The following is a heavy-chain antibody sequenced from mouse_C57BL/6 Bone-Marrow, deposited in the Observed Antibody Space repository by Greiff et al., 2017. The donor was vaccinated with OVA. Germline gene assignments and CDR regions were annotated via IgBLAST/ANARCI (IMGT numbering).Heavy chain of an antibody. CDR3: TRSSPWFAY. J-gene: IGHJ3*01. D-gene: IGHD1-1*01. CDR2: ISSGGDYI. CDR1: GFTFSSYA. V-gene: IGHV5-9-1*02. Sequence: EVKLMESGAGLVKPGGSLKLSCAASGFTFSSYAMSWVRQTPEKRLEWVAYISSGGDYIYYADTVKGRFTISRDNARNTLYLQMSSLKSEDTAMYYCTRSSPWFAYWGQGTLVTVSA.